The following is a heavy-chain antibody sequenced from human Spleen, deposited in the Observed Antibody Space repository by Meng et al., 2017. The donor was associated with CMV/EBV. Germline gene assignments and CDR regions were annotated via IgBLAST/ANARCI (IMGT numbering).Heavy chain of an antibody. CDR3: ARATPYCSGGSCYFGY. CDR2: ISSNGGST. D-gene: IGHD2-15*01. CDR1: GFTFSSYA. J-gene: IGHJ4*02. V-gene: IGHV3-64*01. Sequence: SGFTFSSYAMHWVRQAPGKGLEDVSAISSNGGSTYYANSVKGRFTISRDNSKNTLYLQMGSLRAEDMAVYYCARATPYCSGGSCYFGYWGQGTLVTVSS.